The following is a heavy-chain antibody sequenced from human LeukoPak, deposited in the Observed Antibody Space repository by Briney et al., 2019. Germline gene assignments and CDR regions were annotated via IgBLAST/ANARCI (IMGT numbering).Heavy chain of an antibody. J-gene: IGHJ4*02. CDR2: IKPDGSEK. D-gene: IGHD1-14*01. V-gene: IGHV3-7*01. CDR1: GFTFSSYW. Sequence: DPGGSLRLSCAGSGFTFSSYWMNWVRQAPGQGLEWLATIKPDGSEKYYVDSVKGRLTISRDNAKSSLYLQMNNLRVEDTAVYYCARAICGAEPYWGQGILVSVSS. CDR3: ARAICGAEPY.